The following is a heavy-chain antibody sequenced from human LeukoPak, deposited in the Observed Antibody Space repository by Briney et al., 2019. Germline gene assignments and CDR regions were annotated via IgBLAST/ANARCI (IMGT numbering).Heavy chain of an antibody. CDR3: ASRQWAADY. J-gene: IGHJ4*02. Sequence: SETLSLTCAVYGGSFSGYYWSWIRQPPGKGLEWIGEINHSGSTNYNPSLKSRVTISVDTSKNQFSLQLSSVTAADTAVYYCASRQWAADYWGQGTLVTVSS. CDR2: INHSGST. V-gene: IGHV4-34*01. D-gene: IGHD1-26*01. CDR1: GGSFSGYY.